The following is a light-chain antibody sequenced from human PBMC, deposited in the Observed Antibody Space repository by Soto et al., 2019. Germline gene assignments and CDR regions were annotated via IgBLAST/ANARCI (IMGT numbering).Light chain of an antibody. CDR2: EVN. J-gene: IGLJ2*01. Sequence: QSALTQPPSASGSPGQSVTISCTGTSSDVGGYNYVSWYQQHPGKAPKLIIHEVNQRRSGVPDRFSGSKSGNTASLTVSGLQAEDEADYYCSSYAGSPNLVFGGGTKLTVL. CDR3: SSYAGSPNLV. CDR1: SSDVGGYNY. V-gene: IGLV2-8*01.